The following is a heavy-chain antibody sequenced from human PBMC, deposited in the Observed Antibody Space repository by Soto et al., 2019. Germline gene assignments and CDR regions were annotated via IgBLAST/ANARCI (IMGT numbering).Heavy chain of an antibody. CDR3: AKGRTFFDL. CDR1: GSAFSAYA. CDR2: ISDSDGGT. Sequence: GSLTLSCVASGSAFSAYAITWVRQAPGKGLEWVSDISDSDGGTHYAVSVKGRFTISRDNAKNTLYLQMDRLRVEDAAVYYCAKGRTFFDLWGQGTLVTVSS. J-gene: IGHJ4*02. V-gene: IGHV3-23*01.